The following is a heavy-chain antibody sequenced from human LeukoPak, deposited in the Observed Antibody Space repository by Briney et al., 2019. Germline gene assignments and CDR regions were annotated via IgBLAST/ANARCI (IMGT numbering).Heavy chain of an antibody. D-gene: IGHD2-15*01. CDR3: ARDGSGGSQLNP. CDR2: IYYSGNT. J-gene: IGHJ5*02. V-gene: IGHV4-59*12. CDR1: GDSMNNYY. Sequence: SETLSLTCTVSGDSMNNYYWSWIRQPPGKGLEWIGYIYYSGNTNYNPSLKSRVTISVDTSKNQFSLKLSSVTAADTAVYYCARDGSGGSQLNPWGQGTLVTVSS.